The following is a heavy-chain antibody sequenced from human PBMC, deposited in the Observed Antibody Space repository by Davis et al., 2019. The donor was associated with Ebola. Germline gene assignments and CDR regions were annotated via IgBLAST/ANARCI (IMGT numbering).Heavy chain of an antibody. J-gene: IGHJ4*02. CDR3: TRGRGGSSWELY. CDR1: GFTFSSYG. Sequence: GGSLRLSCAASGFTFSSYGMHWVRQAPGKGLEWVSVIYAGGGTYYADSVKGRFAISRDNSRNTLYLQMNSLRVDDTAMYYCTRGRGGSSWELYWGQGTLVTVSS. V-gene: IGHV3-53*01. D-gene: IGHD6-13*01. CDR2: IYAGGGT.